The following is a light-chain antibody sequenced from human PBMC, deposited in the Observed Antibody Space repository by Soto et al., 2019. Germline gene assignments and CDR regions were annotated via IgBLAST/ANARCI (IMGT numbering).Light chain of an antibody. CDR3: QQYGNAPIT. J-gene: IGKJ5*01. Sequence: ETVLTQSPGTLSLSPGAGAPLSCRATQAVYSSLLAWYQQKPGQAPRLLIYGASSRATGIPDRFSGSGSGTDFTLSISRLEVEDFAVYHCQQYGNAPITFGQGTRLEI. V-gene: IGKV3-20*01. CDR1: QAVYSSL. CDR2: GAS.